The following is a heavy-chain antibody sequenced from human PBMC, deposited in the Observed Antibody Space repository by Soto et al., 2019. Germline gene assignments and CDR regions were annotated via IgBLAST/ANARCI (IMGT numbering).Heavy chain of an antibody. V-gene: IGHV4-39*01. J-gene: IGHJ5*02. D-gene: IGHD2-21*02. CDR2: SYYSGST. CDR1: GASIVSSSYF. Sequence: PSETLSLTCSVSGASIVSSSYFWGWIPRPPGRGLEWIGSSYYSGSTYYNPSLKSRVTVSVDTSKNQFSLKLSSVTAADTAVYYCARHPSDFWFDPWGQGTLVTVS. CDR3: ARHPSDFWFDP.